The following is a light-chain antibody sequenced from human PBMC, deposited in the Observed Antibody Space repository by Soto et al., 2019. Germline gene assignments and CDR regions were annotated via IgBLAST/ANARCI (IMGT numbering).Light chain of an antibody. V-gene: IGKV1-39*01. CDR1: QSVSTY. CDR3: QQSYSPPRT. J-gene: IGKJ1*01. Sequence: DIQMTQSPSSLSASIGDRVTITCRASQSVSTYLNWYQQKPGKAPKVLISAASSLQSGVPSRFSGSGSGTDFTLTISSLQPEDFVTYYCQQSYSPPRTFGQGTKVESK. CDR2: AAS.